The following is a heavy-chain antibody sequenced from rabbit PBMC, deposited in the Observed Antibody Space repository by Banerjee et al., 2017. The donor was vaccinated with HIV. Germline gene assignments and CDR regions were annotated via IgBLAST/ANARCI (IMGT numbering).Heavy chain of an antibody. D-gene: IGHD8-1*01. J-gene: IGHJ3*01. CDR2: IDNGDGST. Sequence: QQQLVESGGGLVQPEGSLTLTCRASGFDFSSNAMCWVRQAPGKGPEWIACIDNGDGSTYYANWVNGRFTISRSTSLNTVTLQMTSLTAADTATYFCARDGISWYIGLWGQGTLVTVS. V-gene: IGHV1S47*01. CDR3: ARDGISWYIGL. CDR1: GFDFSSNA.